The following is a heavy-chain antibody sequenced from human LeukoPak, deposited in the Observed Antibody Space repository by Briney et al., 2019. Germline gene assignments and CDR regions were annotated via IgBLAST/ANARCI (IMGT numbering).Heavy chain of an antibody. V-gene: IGHV3-66*01. CDR1: GFTVSSNY. CDR2: IYSGGST. J-gene: IGHJ4*02. Sequence: GGSLRLSCAASGFTVSSNYMSWVRQAPGKGLEWVSVIYSGGSTYYADSVKGRFTISRDNSKTTLYLQMNSLRAEDTAVYYCARDRPSVGADYWGQGTLVTVSS. CDR3: ARDRPSVGADY.